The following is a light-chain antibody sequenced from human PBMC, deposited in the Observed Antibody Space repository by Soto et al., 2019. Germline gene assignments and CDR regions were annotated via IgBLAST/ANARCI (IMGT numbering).Light chain of an antibody. V-gene: IGKV1-5*01. CDR2: EAS. CDR1: QTISSF. CDR3: QHYISFPWT. Sequence: DIQMTQSPSTLSASVGDRFTITCRASQTISSFLAWYQHKPGEAPKLLIAEASNLESGVPSRFSGSGSGTEFTLTISRLQPDDVATYYCQHYISFPWTFGQGTKVDIK. J-gene: IGKJ1*01.